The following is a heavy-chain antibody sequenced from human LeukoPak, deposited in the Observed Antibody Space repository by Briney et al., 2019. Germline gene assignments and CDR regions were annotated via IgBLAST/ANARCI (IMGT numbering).Heavy chain of an antibody. D-gene: IGHD3-3*01. V-gene: IGHV3-15*01. CDR1: GFPCNNAW. CDR3: TTVLRFLEWLTPDRYYYYYMDV. Sequence: GGSLRLSCAASGFPCNNAWMNWVRQAPGKGLEWVGRIKSKTDGGTTDYAAPVKGRFTISRDDSKNTLYLQMNSLNTEDTAVYYCTTVLRFLEWLTPDRYYYYYMDVWGKGTTVTVSS. J-gene: IGHJ6*03. CDR2: IKSKTDGGTT.